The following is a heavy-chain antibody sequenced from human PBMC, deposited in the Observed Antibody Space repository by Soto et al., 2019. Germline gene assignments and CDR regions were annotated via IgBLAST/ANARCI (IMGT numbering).Heavy chain of an antibody. D-gene: IGHD6-19*01. J-gene: IGHJ4*02. CDR1: GFTFSSYA. CDR2: ISGSGGST. Sequence: EVQLLESGGGLVQPGGTLRLSCAASGFTFSSYAMSWVRQAPGKGLEWVSAISGSGGSTYYADSVKGQLTISRDNSKNTLYLQMNSLRGEVTAVYYCARRSSGWYFDYWGQGALVTVSS. V-gene: IGHV3-23*01. CDR3: ARRSSGWYFDY.